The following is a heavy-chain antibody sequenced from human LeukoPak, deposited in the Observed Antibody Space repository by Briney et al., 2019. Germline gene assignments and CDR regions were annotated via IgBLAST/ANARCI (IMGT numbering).Heavy chain of an antibody. CDR3: AKKGGGYYFDY. CDR2: ISWDGGTT. J-gene: IGHJ4*02. V-gene: IGHV3-43D*04. D-gene: IGHD1-26*01. Sequence: PGGSLRLSCAASGFTFDDYGMHWVRQPPGKGLEWVSLISWDGGTTYYADSVKGRFTISRDNSKNSLYLQMNSLRAEDTALYYCAKKGGGYYFDYWGQGTLVTVSS. CDR1: GFTFDDYG.